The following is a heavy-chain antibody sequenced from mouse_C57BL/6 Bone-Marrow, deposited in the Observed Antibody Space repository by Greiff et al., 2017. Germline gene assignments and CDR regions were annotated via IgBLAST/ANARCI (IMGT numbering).Heavy chain of an antibody. CDR3: TAVYYYPYYFDY. CDR1: GFNIKDDY. J-gene: IGHJ2*01. D-gene: IGHD1-1*02. Sequence: EVHLVESGAELVRPGASVKLSCTASGFNIKDDYMHWVKQRPEQGLEWIGWIDPENGDTEYASKFQGKATITADTSSNTAYLQLSSLTSEDTAVYYCTAVYYYPYYFDYWGQGTTLTVSS. CDR2: IDPENGDT. V-gene: IGHV14-4*01.